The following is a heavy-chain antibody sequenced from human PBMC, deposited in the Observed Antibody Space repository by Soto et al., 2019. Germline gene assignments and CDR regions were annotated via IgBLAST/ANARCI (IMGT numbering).Heavy chain of an antibody. J-gene: IGHJ4*02. CDR1: GGSISSYY. CDR3: ARVVGGYNFPAYNFDY. Sequence: SDTLSLTCTVSGGSISSYYWSWIRQPPGKGLEWIGYIYYSGSTNYNPSLKSRVTISVDTSKNQFSLKLSSVTAADTAVYYCARVVGGYNFPAYNFDYWGQGTLVNASS. D-gene: IGHD5-12*01. V-gene: IGHV4-59*01. CDR2: IYYSGST.